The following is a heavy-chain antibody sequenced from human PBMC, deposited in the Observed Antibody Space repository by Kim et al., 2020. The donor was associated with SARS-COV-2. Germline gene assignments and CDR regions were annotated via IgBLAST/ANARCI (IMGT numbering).Heavy chain of an antibody. Sequence: SETLSLTCTVSGGSISSYYWSWIRQPPRKGLEWIGYIYYSGSTKYNPSLKSRVTISVDTSKNQFSLKLSSVTTADTAVYYCARAQFGRITAFDYWGQGTLVTVSS. CDR1: GGSISSYY. J-gene: IGHJ4*02. CDR3: ARAQFGRITAFDY. V-gene: IGHV4-59*01. CDR2: IYYSGST. D-gene: IGHD3-10*01.